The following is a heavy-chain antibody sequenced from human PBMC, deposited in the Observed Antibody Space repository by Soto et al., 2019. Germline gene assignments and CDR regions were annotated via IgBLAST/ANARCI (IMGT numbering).Heavy chain of an antibody. V-gene: IGHV3-33*01. CDR2: TWYDGGNK. Sequence: TGGSLRLSCAASGFTFSNYGMHWVRQAPGKGLEWVAFTWYDGGNKYYAESVKGRFTISRDNSKNTLYLQMNSLRAEDTAVYYCARDGDVNTGFGKDYWGQGTLVTVSS. CDR1: GFTFSNYG. CDR3: ARDGDVNTGFGKDY. J-gene: IGHJ4*02. D-gene: IGHD3-16*01.